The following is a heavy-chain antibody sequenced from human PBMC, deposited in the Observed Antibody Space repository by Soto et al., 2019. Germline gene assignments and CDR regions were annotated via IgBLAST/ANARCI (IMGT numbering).Heavy chain of an antibody. CDR1: GGNFSSYA. J-gene: IGHJ4*02. D-gene: IGHD6-19*01. CDR2: ISGSGGSA. CDR3: AKDPGTAAGPHYFDY. V-gene: IGHV3-23*01. Sequence: GGPLRLSWAASGGNFSSYAVSWVSQAPGKGLEWVSAISGSGGSAYYADSVKCRFTISRDNSNNTLYLQMNSLRAEDTAVYYCAKDPGTAAGPHYFDYWGQGTLVTVSS.